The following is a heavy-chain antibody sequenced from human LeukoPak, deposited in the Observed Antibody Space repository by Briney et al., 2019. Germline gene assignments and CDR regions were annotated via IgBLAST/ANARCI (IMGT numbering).Heavy chain of an antibody. J-gene: IGHJ6*02. CDR3: AREGGDPTNYYYYGMDV. CDR1: GFTVSSNY. CDR2: IYSGGST. Sequence: PGGSLRLSCAASGFTVSSNYMSWVRQAPGKGQEWVSVIYSGGSTYYADSVKGRFTISRDNSKNTLYLQMNSLRAEDTAVYYCAREGGDPTNYYYYGMDVWGQGTTVTVSS. V-gene: IGHV3-53*01. D-gene: IGHD4-17*01.